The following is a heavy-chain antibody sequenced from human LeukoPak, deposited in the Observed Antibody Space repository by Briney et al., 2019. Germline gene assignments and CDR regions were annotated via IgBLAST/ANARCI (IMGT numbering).Heavy chain of an antibody. V-gene: IGHV4-34*12. CDR2: IIHSGST. CDR1: GGSFSGYY. J-gene: IGHJ4*02. CDR3: GWYNDY. D-gene: IGHD1-1*01. Sequence: PSETLSLTCAVYGGSFSGYYWSWIRQPPGKGLEWIGEIIHSGSTNYNPSLKSRVTISVDTSKNQFSLKLSSVTAADTAVYYCGWYNDYWGQGTLVTVSS.